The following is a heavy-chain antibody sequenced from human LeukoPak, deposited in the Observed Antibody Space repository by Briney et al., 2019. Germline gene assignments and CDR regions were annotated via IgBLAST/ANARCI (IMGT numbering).Heavy chain of an antibody. D-gene: IGHD2-2*01. V-gene: IGHV4-4*07. CDR2: IYTSGST. J-gene: IGHJ6*03. CDR1: GGSISSYY. Sequence: PSETLSLTCTVSGGSISSYYWSWIRQPAGKGLEWIGRIYTSGSTNYNPSLKSRVTMSVDTSKNQFSLKLSSVTAADTAVYYCAREGYCTGTSCSYYYYYYMDVWGKGTTVTVSS. CDR3: AREGYCTGTSCSYYYYYYMDV.